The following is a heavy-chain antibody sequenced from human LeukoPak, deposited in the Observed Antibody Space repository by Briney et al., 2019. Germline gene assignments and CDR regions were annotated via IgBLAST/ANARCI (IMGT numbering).Heavy chain of an antibody. CDR1: GGTFSSYA. J-gene: IGHJ6*02. D-gene: IGHD1-26*01. CDR3: ARDLGSYQQDV. CDR2: IIPILGIA. V-gene: IGHV1-69*04. Sequence: SVKVSCKASGGTFSSYAISWVRQAPGQGLEWMGRIIPILGIANYAQKFQGRVTITADKSTSTAYMELSSLRSEDTAVYYCARDLGSYQQDVWGQGNTVTVSS.